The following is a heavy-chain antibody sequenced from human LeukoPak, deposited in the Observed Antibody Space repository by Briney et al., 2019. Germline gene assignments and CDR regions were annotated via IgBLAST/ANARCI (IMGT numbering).Heavy chain of an antibody. V-gene: IGHV3-23*01. CDR3: AKDIYGDYGRADY. CDR1: GFTFSSYA. CDR2: ISGSGGNT. J-gene: IGHJ4*02. D-gene: IGHD4-17*01. Sequence: PGGSLRLSCAASGFTFSSYAMSWVRQAPWKGLEWVSAISGSGGNTYYADSVKGRFTISRDNSKNTLYLQMNSLRAEDTAVYYCAKDIYGDYGRADYWGQGTLVTVSS.